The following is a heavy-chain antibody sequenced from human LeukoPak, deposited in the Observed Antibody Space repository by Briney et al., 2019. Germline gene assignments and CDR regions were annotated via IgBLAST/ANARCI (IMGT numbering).Heavy chain of an antibody. V-gene: IGHV3-30*18. CDR1: GFTFSSYG. Sequence: GRSLRLSCAASGFTFSSYGMHWVRQAPGKGLGWVAVISYDGSNKYYADSVKGRFTISRDNSKNTLYLQMNSLRAEDTAVYYCAKMAPLYYDSSGYYYWGQGTLVTVSS. CDR2: ISYDGSNK. J-gene: IGHJ4*02. CDR3: AKMAPLYYDSSGYYY. D-gene: IGHD3-22*01.